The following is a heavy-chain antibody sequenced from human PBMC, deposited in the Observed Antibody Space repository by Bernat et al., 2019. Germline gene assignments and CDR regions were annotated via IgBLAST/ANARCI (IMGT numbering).Heavy chain of an antibody. Sequence: EVQLVESGGGLVKPGGSLRLSCAASGFTFSSYGMSWVRQAPGKGLEWVSAISGSGGSTYYADSVKGRFTISRDNSKNTLYLQMNSLRAEDTAVYYCAKDRGVVVTANYYWGQGTLVTVSS. D-gene: IGHD2-21*02. CDR2: ISGSGGST. J-gene: IGHJ4*02. V-gene: IGHV3-23*04. CDR1: GFTFSSYG. CDR3: AKDRGVVVTANYY.